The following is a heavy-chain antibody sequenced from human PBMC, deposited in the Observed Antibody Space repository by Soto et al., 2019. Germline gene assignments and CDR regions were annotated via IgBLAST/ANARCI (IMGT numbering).Heavy chain of an antibody. J-gene: IGHJ5*02. Sequence: QLVQSGAEVKKPGASVKVSCKASGYTLNDYGITWVRQVPGQGLEWVGWISTSIGHTNYAHSFQGRVTLTTDTSTATAHMELRSLTADDTAIYYCARASYCSGGTCTNWFHPWGQGTQVTVSS. CDR1: GYTLNDYG. V-gene: IGHV1-18*01. D-gene: IGHD2-15*01. CDR2: ISTSIGHT. CDR3: ARASYCSGGTCTNWFHP.